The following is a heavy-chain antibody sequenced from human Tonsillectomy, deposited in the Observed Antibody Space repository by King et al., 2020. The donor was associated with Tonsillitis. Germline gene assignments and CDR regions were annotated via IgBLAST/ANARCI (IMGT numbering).Heavy chain of an antibody. Sequence: QLVQSGAELKKAGESLKISCKGSGYSCTNYWIAWVRHMPGKGLECLGIIYPVNSDTRYSPSFQGQVTISADKSISTAYLQWSSLKASDTGIYYCARLGAGDLATFDIWGQGKMVTVSS. CDR3: ARLGAGDLATFDI. J-gene: IGHJ3*02. CDR2: IYPVNSDT. CDR1: GYSCTNYW. V-gene: IGHV5-51*01. D-gene: IGHD7-27*01.